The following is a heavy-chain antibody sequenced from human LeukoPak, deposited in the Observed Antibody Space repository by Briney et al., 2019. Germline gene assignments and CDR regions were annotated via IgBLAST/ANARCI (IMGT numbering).Heavy chain of an antibody. Sequence: GRSLRLSCAASRFTFRNHGMHWVRQAPGKGLEWVAVIWYDGSNKYYADSVKGRFTISRDNSKNTLYLQMSSLRAEDTAVYYCARDRDARYLDYWGQGTLVTVSS. J-gene: IGHJ4*02. CDR3: ARDRDARYLDY. CDR1: RFTFRNHG. CDR2: IWYDGSNK. D-gene: IGHD6-6*01. V-gene: IGHV3-33*01.